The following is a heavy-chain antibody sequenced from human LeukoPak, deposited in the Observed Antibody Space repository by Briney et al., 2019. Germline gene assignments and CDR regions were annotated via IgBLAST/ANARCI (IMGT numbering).Heavy chain of an antibody. CDR3: AKSSDYVWGSYRSYYLDY. V-gene: IGHV3-48*03. Sequence: QPGGSLRLSCAASGFTFSTYEMNWVRQAPGKGLEWVSNIGIRGSTMYYADSVKGRFTISRDNAKNSLYLQMNSLRAEDTAVYYCAKSSDYVWGSYRSYYLDYWGQGTLVTVSS. CDR1: GFTFSTYE. CDR2: IGIRGSTM. J-gene: IGHJ4*02. D-gene: IGHD3-16*02.